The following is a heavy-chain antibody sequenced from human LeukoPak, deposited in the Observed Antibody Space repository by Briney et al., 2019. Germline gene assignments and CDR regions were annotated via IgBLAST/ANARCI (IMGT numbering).Heavy chain of an antibody. D-gene: IGHD1-1*01. CDR3: ASSVTTVGAYDY. Sequence: GGSLRLSCAASGFTFSSYGMHWVRQAPGKGLEWVAVISYDGSNKYYADSVKGRFTISRDNSKNTLYLQMNSLRAEDTAVYWCASSVTTVGAYDYWGQGAPVTVSS. CDR2: ISYDGSNK. V-gene: IGHV3-30*03. J-gene: IGHJ4*02. CDR1: GFTFSSYG.